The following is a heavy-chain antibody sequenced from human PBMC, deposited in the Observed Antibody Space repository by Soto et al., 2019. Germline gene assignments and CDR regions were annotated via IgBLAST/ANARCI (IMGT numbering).Heavy chain of an antibody. J-gene: IGHJ6*02. Sequence: QVQLVESGGGVVQPGRSLRLSCAVSGFTFNTYGMHWVRQTPGKGLEWVALMWYDGSKEYYADSVKGRFTISRDNSKNTLYLQMNRLRAEDTAVYYCARGMGHYYCAMDVWGQGTTVTVSS. CDR1: GFTFNTYG. CDR3: ARGMGHYYCAMDV. CDR2: MWYDGSKE. V-gene: IGHV3-33*01.